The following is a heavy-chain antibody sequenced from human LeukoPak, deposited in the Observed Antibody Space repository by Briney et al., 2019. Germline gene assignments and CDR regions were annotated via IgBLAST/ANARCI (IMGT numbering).Heavy chain of an antibody. D-gene: IGHD3-22*01. J-gene: IGHJ4*02. V-gene: IGHV1-69*13. CDR3: ARSGVYDSSGYSRD. CDR2: IIPIFGTA. Sequence: GASVKVSCKASGGTFSSYAISWVRQAPGQGLEWMGGIIPIFGTANYAQKFQGRVTITADESTSAAYMELSSLRSEDTAVYYCARSGVYDSSGYSRDWGQGTLVTVSS. CDR1: GGTFSSYA.